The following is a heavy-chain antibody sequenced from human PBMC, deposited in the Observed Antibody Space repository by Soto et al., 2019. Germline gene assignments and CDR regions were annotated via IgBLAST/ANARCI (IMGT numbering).Heavy chain of an antibody. J-gene: IGHJ4*02. D-gene: IGHD2-15*01. CDR3: SRVSEYCSGGACSLFDY. CDR1: GGSVSSSRYY. V-gene: IGHV4-31*03. CDR2: IYHSGNT. Sequence: QVQLQESGPGLVQPSQTLSLTCTVSGGSVSSSRYYWSWIRQHPGKGLEWIGYIYHSGNTYYNPSLNSRSTISIDTSKNQFSLNLSSVTAADTAVYYCSRVSEYCSGGACSLFDYWGQGTLVTVSS.